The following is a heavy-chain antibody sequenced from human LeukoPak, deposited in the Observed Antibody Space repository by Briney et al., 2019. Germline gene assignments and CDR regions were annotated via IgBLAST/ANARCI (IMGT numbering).Heavy chain of an antibody. Sequence: ASGTLSLTCAVSGGSISSSNWWSWVRQPPGKGLEWIGEIYHSGSTNYNPSLKSRVAISIDTSKNQFSLQLSSVTAADTAVYHCARESAATSSFDYWGQGTLATVSS. CDR1: GGSISSSNW. V-gene: IGHV4-4*02. J-gene: IGHJ4*02. CDR3: ARESAATSSFDY. D-gene: IGHD2-15*01. CDR2: IYHSGST.